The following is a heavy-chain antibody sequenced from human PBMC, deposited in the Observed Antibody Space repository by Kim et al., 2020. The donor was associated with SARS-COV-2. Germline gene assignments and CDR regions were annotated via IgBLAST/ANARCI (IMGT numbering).Heavy chain of an antibody. CDR1: GGSFSGYY. Sequence: SETLSLTCAVYGGSFSGYYWNWIRQPTGKGLEWIGEINHSGRTNYNPSLMSRGTISVDTYKNQFSLKLTSVPAADAALYFCARSLPNNCRWGSHYYDLWG. J-gene: IGHJ2*01. D-gene: IGHD3-10*01. CDR2: INHSGRT. V-gene: IGHV4-34*01. CDR3: ARSLPNNCRWGSHYYDL.